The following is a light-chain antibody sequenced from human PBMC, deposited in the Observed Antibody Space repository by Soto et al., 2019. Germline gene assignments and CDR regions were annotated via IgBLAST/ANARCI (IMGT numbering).Light chain of an antibody. Sequence: DIQMTQSPSTLSAFVGDRVTITCRASQSIGRWLAWYQQKPGKAPKLLIYDASSLESGVPSRFSGSGSGTEFTLTISSLQPDDFATYYCQQYNTYSPERTFGQGTKLDIK. CDR3: QQYNTYSPERT. CDR2: DAS. J-gene: IGKJ1*01. CDR1: QSIGRW. V-gene: IGKV1-5*01.